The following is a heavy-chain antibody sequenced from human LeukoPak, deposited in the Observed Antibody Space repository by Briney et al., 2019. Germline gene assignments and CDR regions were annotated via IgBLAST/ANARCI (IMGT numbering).Heavy chain of an antibody. CDR1: GFTVSSNY. D-gene: IGHD1-26*01. J-gene: IGHJ4*02. CDR2: VYSGGST. CDR3: ARNQWELPFDY. Sequence: PGGSLRLSCAASGFTVSSNYMSWVRQAPGKGLEWVSVVYSGGSTYYADSVKGRFTISRDNSKNTLYLQMNSLRAEDTAVYYCARNQWELPFDYWGQGTLVTVSS. V-gene: IGHV3-66*02.